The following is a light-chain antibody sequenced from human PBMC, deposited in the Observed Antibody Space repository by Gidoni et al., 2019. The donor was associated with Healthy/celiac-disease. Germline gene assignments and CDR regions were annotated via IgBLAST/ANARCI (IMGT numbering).Light chain of an antibody. V-gene: IGLV1-40*01. CDR1: RSNIGAGYD. CDR2: GNS. CDR3: QSYDSSLSGVV. J-gene: IGLJ2*01. Sequence: QSVLSQPPSVSVATAQRVTISCTGSRSNIGAGYDVHWYQQLPGTAPKLLIYGNSNRPSGVPDRLSGSKPGTSASLAITGLQAEDEADYYCQSYDSSLSGVVFGGGTKLTVL.